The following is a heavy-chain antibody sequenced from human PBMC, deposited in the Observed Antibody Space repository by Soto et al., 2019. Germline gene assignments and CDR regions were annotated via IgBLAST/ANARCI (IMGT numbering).Heavy chain of an antibody. CDR3: ARLGYGYYFDY. D-gene: IGHD1-1*01. J-gene: IGHJ4*02. CDR1: GYRFTKSW. V-gene: IGHV5-10-1*01. Sequence: PGESLKISCKGSGYRFTKSWITWVRQMPGKGLEWMGRIDPSDSYTNYSPSFQGHVTISVDKSISTAYLQWSSLKASDTAIYYCARLGYGYYFDYWGQGTLVTVSS. CDR2: IDPSDSYT.